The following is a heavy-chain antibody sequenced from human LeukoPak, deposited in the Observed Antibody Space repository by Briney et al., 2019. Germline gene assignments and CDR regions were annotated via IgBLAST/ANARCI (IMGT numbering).Heavy chain of an antibody. D-gene: IGHD4-17*01. CDR2: IYYSGST. CDR3: VRHGPDYGDFGYWYFDL. V-gene: IGHV4-39*01. J-gene: IGHJ2*01. Sequence: SETLSLTCTVSGGSISSSSFYWGWIRQPPGKGLEWIGSIYYSGSTYYNPSLKSRVTISVDTSKKQFSLKLSSVPAADTALYISVRHGPDYGDFGYWYFDLWGRGTLVTVSS. CDR1: GGSISSSSFY.